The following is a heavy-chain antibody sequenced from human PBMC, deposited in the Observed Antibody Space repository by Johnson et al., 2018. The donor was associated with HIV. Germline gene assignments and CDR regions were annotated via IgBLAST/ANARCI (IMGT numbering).Heavy chain of an antibody. CDR2: IKSKTDGGTT. D-gene: IGHD6-13*01. Sequence: VQLVESGGGLVQPGGSLRLSCAASGFTFSNAWMSWVRQAPGKGLEWVGRIKSKTDGGTTDYAAPVKGRFTISRDDSKNTLYLQMNSRKTEDTAVYYGTTGGEQQLLYAGEAFDIWGQGTMVTVSS. CDR1: GFTFSNAW. CDR3: TTGGEQQLLYAGEAFDI. J-gene: IGHJ3*02. V-gene: IGHV3-15*01.